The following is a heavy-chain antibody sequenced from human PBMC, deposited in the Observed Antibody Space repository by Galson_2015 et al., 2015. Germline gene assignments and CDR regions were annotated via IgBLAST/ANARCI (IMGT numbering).Heavy chain of an antibody. J-gene: IGHJ4*02. CDR3: AHQAVIAVAGTNCFDY. CDR1: GFSLSTSGVG. CDR2: IYWDDDK. V-gene: IGHV2-5*02. D-gene: IGHD6-19*01. Sequence: PALVKPTQTLTLPCTFSGFSLSTSGVGVGWIRQPPGKALEWLALIYWDDDKRYSPSLKSRLTITKDTSKNQEVLTMTNMDPVDTATYYCAHQAVIAVAGTNCFDYWGQGTLATVSS.